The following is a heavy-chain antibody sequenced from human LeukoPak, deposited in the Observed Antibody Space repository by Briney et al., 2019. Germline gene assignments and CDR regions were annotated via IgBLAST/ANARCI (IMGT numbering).Heavy chain of an antibody. D-gene: IGHD6-19*01. Sequence: ASVKVSCKVSGFTLTELSMHWVRQAPGKGLEWMGGFDPEDGETIYAQKFQGRVTMTEDTSTDTAYMELSSLRSEDTAVYYCATRSEAVADPNDAFDIWGQGTKVTVSS. CDR1: GFTLTELS. J-gene: IGHJ3*02. CDR2: FDPEDGET. CDR3: ATRSEAVADPNDAFDI. V-gene: IGHV1-24*01.